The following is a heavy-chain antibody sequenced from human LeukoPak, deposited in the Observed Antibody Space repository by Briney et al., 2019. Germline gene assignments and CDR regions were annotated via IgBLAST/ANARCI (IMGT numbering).Heavy chain of an antibody. CDR2: IYTSGGT. CDR3: ARVTRLSTSPDRYYFDY. Sequence: SETLSLTCTVSGDSISSYYWSWIRQPPGKGLEWIGYIYTSGGTNYIPSLKGRVTISIDTSKNQFSLKLRSVTAADTAVYYCARVTRLSTSPDRYYFDYWGQGTLVTVSS. J-gene: IGHJ4*02. CDR1: GDSISSYY. V-gene: IGHV4-4*09. D-gene: IGHD6-6*01.